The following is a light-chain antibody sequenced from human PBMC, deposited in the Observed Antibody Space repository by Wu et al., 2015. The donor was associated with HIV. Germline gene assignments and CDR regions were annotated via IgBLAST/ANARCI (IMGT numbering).Light chain of an antibody. CDR1: QDINNF. Sequence: DIQMTQSPSVKSASVGDRVTITCRASQDINNFLAWFQLKPGKAPKRLIYGASNLQSGVSSRFGGSRSGTEFTLTISSLQPEDFGTYYCLQHHTYPPTFGPGTKVDVK. CDR2: GAS. V-gene: IGKV1-17*03. CDR3: LQHHTYPPT. J-gene: IGKJ3*01.